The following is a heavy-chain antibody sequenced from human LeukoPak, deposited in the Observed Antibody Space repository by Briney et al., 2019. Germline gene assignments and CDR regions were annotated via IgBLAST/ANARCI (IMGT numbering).Heavy chain of an antibody. V-gene: IGHV3-33*01. CDR1: GFTFSSYG. CDR3: ARGPVYYGPGSSHGFDI. J-gene: IGHJ3*02. CDR2: IWYDGSNK. D-gene: IGHD3-10*01. Sequence: GGSLRLSCAASGFTFSSYGMHWVRQAPGKGLEWVAVIWYDGSNKYYADSVKGRFTISRDNSKNTLYLQMNSLRAEDTAVYYCARGPVYYGPGSSHGFDIWGQGAMVTVSS.